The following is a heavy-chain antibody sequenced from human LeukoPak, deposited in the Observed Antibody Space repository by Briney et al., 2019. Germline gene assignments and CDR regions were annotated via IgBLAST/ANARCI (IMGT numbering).Heavy chain of an antibody. CDR1: GGSISSYY. CDR3: AREKLRYFDWLLYDAFDI. V-gene: IGHV4-59*12. J-gene: IGHJ3*02. CDR2: IYYSGST. D-gene: IGHD3-9*01. Sequence: SETLSLTCTVSGGSISSYYWSWIRQPPGKGLEWIGYIYYSGSTNYNPSLKSRVTISVDTSKNQFSLKLSSVTAADTAVYYCAREKLRYFDWLLYDAFDIWGQGTMVTVSS.